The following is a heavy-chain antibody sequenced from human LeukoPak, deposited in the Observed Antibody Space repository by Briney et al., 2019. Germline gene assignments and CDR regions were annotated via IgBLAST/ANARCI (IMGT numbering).Heavy chain of an antibody. V-gene: IGHV3-21*01. Sequence: PGGSLRLSCAASGFTFSSYSMNWVRQAPGKGLEWVSSISSSSSYIYYADSVKGRFTISRDNAKNSLYLQMNSLRAEDTAVYYCARDGTYYYDSSGHFDYWGQGTLVTVSS. J-gene: IGHJ4*02. CDR2: ISSSSSYI. D-gene: IGHD3-22*01. CDR3: ARDGTYYYDSSGHFDY. CDR1: GFTFSSYS.